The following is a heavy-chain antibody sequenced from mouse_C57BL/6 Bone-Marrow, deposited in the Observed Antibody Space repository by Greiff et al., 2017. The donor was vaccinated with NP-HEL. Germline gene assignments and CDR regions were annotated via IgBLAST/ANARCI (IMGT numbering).Heavy chain of an antibody. Sequence: LVESGAELARPGASVKLSCKASGYTFTSYGISWVKQRTGQGLEWIGEIYPRSGNTYYNEKFKGKATLTADKSSSTAYMELRSLTSEDSAVYFCAIYGNPYFDYWGQGTTLTVSS. D-gene: IGHD2-1*01. CDR2: IYPRSGNT. CDR1: GYTFTSYG. CDR3: AIYGNPYFDY. J-gene: IGHJ2*01. V-gene: IGHV1-81*01.